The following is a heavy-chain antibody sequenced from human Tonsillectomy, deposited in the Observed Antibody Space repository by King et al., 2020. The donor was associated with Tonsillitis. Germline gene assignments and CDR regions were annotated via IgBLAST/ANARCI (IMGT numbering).Heavy chain of an antibody. CDR1: GFTFSSYG. CDR3: PRGNRGVSTVVTPFEY. V-gene: IGHV3-33*05. CDR2: ISYDGSNK. D-gene: IGHD4-23*01. Sequence: VQLVESGGGVVQPGRSLRLSCAASGFTFSSYGMHWVRQAPGKGLEWVAVISYDGSNKYYADSVKGRFTIARDNSKNTLYLQMNSLRAEETAVYYCPRGNRGVSTVVTPFEYVGQGTRGTDAS. J-gene: IGHJ4*02.